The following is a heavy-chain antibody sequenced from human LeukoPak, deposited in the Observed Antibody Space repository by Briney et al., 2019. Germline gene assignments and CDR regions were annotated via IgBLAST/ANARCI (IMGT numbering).Heavy chain of an antibody. CDR3: AKGGLLFSGSYPSYFDY. V-gene: IGHV3-23*01. CDR2: ISGSGGST. J-gene: IGHJ4*02. CDR1: GFTFSSYA. Sequence: GGSLRLSCAASGFTFSSYAMSWVRQAPGKGLEWVSAISGSGGSTYYADSVKGRFTISRDNSKNTLYLQMNSLRAEDTAVYYCAKGGLLFSGSYPSYFDYWGQGTLVTVSS. D-gene: IGHD1-26*01.